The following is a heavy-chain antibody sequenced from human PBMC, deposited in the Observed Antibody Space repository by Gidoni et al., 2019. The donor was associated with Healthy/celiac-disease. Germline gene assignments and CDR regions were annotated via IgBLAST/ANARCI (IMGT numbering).Heavy chain of an antibody. CDR1: GYSFNSYG. CDR2: IDPSDAYT. D-gene: IGHD2-2*02. V-gene: IGHV5-10-1*03. Sequence: EVQLVQSGAEVKTPGAPLRISSKGSGYSFNSYGCSWVGQMPGKGLEWMGRIDPSDAYTNYSPSFQGHVTISADKSISTAYLQWSSLKASDTAMYYCARLHCSSTSCYIFRLYHYGMDVWGQGTTVTVSS. J-gene: IGHJ6*02. CDR3: ARLHCSSTSCYIFRLYHYGMDV.